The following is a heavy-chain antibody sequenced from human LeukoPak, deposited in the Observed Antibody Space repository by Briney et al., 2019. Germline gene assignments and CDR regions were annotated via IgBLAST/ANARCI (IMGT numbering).Heavy chain of an antibody. D-gene: IGHD2-15*01. V-gene: IGHV3-48*01. CDR3: AREGYCSGSTRPDY. Sequence: GGSLRLXCAVSGFTFSSHNMNWVRQAPGKELEWVSYISISSSTIYYADSVKGRFTISRDNAKNSLYLQMNSLRAEDTAVYYCAREGYCSGSTRPDYWGQGTLVTVSS. J-gene: IGHJ4*02. CDR2: ISISSSTI. CDR1: GFTFSSHN.